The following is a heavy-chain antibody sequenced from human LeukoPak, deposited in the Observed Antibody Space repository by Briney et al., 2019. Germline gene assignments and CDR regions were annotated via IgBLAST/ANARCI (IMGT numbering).Heavy chain of an antibody. V-gene: IGHV4-31*03. D-gene: IGHD5-18*01. Sequence: SQTLSLTCTVSGGSISSGGYYWSWIRQHPGKGLEWIGYIYYSGSTYYNPSLKNRVTISVDTSKNQFSLKLSSVTAADTAVYYCARHGYSYGLEYFQHWGQGTLVTVSS. J-gene: IGHJ1*01. CDR1: GGSISSGGYY. CDR3: ARHGYSYGLEYFQH. CDR2: IYYSGST.